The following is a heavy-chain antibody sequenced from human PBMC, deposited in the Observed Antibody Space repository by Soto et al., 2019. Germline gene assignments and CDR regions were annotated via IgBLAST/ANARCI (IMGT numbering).Heavy chain of an antibody. CDR2: IYYSGST. D-gene: IGHD2-2*01. V-gene: IGHV4-31*03. Sequence: ASETLSLTCTVSGCSISSDGNYWSWIRQHPGKGLEWIGYIYYSGSTNYNPSLKSRVTISVDTSKNQFSLKLSSVTAADTAVYYCARGLNLGYCSSTSCRRKANWFDPWGQGTLVTVSS. CDR1: GCSISSDGNY. CDR3: ARGLNLGYCSSTSCRRKANWFDP. J-gene: IGHJ5*02.